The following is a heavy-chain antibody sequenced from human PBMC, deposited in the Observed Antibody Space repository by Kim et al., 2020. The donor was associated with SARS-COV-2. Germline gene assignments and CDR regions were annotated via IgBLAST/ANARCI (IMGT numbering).Heavy chain of an antibody. CDR1: GGSISSYY. V-gene: IGHV4-59*01. Sequence: SETLSLTCTVSGGSISSYYWSWIRQPPGAGLEWIGYISYSGSTNYNPSLKSRVTISVDTSKNQFSLKLSSVTAADTAVYYCARYYYYGLDVWGQGTTVTVSS. CDR2: ISYSGST. CDR3: ARYYYYGLDV. J-gene: IGHJ6*02.